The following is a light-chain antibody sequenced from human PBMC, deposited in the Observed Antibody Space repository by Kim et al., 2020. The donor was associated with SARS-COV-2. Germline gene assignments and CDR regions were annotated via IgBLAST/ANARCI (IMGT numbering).Light chain of an antibody. CDR1: SSHVGGYNS. J-gene: IGLJ2*01. Sequence: PGQSHPISLTGNSSHVGGYNSVSWYQQHPARAPQLRIYDVSKRPSRVSHRFSCSKSGNTASLTISGLQAEDEADYYCSSHTDSSTLFGGGTQLTVL. CDR3: SSHTDSSTL. CDR2: DVS. V-gene: IGLV2-14*03.